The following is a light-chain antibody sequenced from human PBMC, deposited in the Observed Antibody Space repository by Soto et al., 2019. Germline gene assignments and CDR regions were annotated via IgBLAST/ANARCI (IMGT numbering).Light chain of an antibody. CDR2: GTS. CDR1: QSVSSTY. CDR3: QQYDGSSPSWT. Sequence: EIVLTQSPGTLSLSPGERGTLSCRASQSVSSTYLAWYQQKPGQAPRLLIYGTSSRATGIPDRFSGSGSGTDFTLTISRLEPEDFAVYYCQQYDGSSPSWTFGQGTKVEIK. J-gene: IGKJ1*01. V-gene: IGKV3-20*01.